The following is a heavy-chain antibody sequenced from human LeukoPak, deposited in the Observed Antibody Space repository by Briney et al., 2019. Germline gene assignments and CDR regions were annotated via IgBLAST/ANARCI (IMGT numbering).Heavy chain of an antibody. D-gene: IGHD2-21*02. Sequence: ASVKVSCKASGYTFTGYYIHWVQQAPGQGLKWMGWINPNSGGTNYAQKFQGRVTMTRDTSISTAYMELSRLRSDDTAVYYCAGLVVVTAIQEHDAFDIWGQGTMVTVSS. V-gene: IGHV1-2*02. CDR1: GYTFTGYY. CDR2: INPNSGGT. CDR3: AGLVVVTAIQEHDAFDI. J-gene: IGHJ3*02.